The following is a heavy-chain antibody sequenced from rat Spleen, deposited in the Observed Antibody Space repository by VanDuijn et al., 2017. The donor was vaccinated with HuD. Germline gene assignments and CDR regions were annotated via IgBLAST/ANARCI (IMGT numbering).Heavy chain of an antibody. Sequence: EVQLVESGGRLVQPGRSLKLSCAASGFTFSDYAMAWVRQSPKKGLEWVATVLYDGSSTYYRDSVKGRFTFSRDNAKNTLYLQVDSLRSEDTATYYCTRDRILRSTGFDYWGQGVVVTVSS. J-gene: IGHJ2*01. V-gene: IGHV5-7*01. D-gene: IGHD1-6*01. CDR1: GFTFSDYA. CDR2: VLYDGSST. CDR3: TRDRILRSTGFDY.